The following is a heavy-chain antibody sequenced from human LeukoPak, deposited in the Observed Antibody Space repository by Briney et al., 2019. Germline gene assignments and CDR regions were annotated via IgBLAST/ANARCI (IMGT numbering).Heavy chain of an antibody. Sequence: ASVKVSCKASGYTFTSYGISWVRQAPGQGLEWMGWVSAYSDNTNYAQKLQGRVTMTTDTSTSTAYMELRSLRSDDTAVYYCARVHYDILTGYSYFDYWGQGTLVTVSS. CDR2: VSAYSDNT. CDR3: ARVHYDILTGYSYFDY. D-gene: IGHD3-9*01. V-gene: IGHV1-18*01. J-gene: IGHJ4*02. CDR1: GYTFTSYG.